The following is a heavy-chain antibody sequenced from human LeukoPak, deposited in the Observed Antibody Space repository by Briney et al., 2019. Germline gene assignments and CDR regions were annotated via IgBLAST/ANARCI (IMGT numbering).Heavy chain of an antibody. D-gene: IGHD6-19*01. V-gene: IGHV3-30*18. J-gene: IGHJ4*02. CDR2: ISYDGSNK. CDR1: GFTFSSYG. Sequence: GGSLRLSCAASGFTFSSYGMHWVRQAPGKGLEWVAVISYDGSNKYYADSVKGRFTISRDNSKNTLYLQMNSLRAEDTAVYYCAKDQRYSSGPSIDYWGQGTLVTVPS. CDR3: AKDQRYSSGPSIDY.